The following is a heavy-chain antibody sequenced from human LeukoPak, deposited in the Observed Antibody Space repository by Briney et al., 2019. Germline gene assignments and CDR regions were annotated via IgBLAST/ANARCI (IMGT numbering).Heavy chain of an antibody. CDR1: GFTFSSYA. D-gene: IGHD5/OR15-5a*01. CDR2: IGSGDDL. J-gene: IGHJ4*02. CDR3: AKDATPGNSVYDHFDY. V-gene: IGHV3-23*01. Sequence: GGSLRLSCAASGFTFSSYAMSWVRQAPGKGLEWVSTIGSGDDLHYADSVKGRFTVSRDDPQNTLYLQMNSLRAEDAAIYYCAKDATPGNSVYDHFDYWGQGTLVTVSS.